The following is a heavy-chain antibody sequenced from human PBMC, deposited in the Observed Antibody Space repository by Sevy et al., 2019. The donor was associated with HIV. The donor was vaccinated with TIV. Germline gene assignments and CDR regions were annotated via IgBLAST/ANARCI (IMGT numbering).Heavy chain of an antibody. CDR1: GYTFTSYG. V-gene: IGHV1-18*04. CDR2: ISAYNGNT. Sequence: ASVKVSCKASGYTFTSYGISWVRQAPGQGLEWMGWISAYNGNTNYAPKLQGRVTMTTDTSKSTAYMELRSLRSDDTAVYYCARGVSDYYSMDVWGKGTTVTVSS. CDR3: ARGVSDYYSMDV. D-gene: IGHD2-21*01. J-gene: IGHJ6*03.